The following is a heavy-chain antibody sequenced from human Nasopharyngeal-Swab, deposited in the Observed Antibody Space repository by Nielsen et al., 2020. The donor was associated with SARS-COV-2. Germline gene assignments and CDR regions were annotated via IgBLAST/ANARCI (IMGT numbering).Heavy chain of an antibody. V-gene: IGHV3-11*05. D-gene: IGHD2-2*01. Sequence: GGSLRLSCAASGFTFSDYYMSWIRQAPGKGLEWVSYISSSSSYTNYADSVKGRFTISRDNAKNSLYLQMNSPRAEDTAVYYCARDSMPHCSSTSCRKYGMDVWGQGTTVTVSS. CDR1: GFTFSDYY. J-gene: IGHJ6*02. CDR3: ARDSMPHCSSTSCRKYGMDV. CDR2: ISSSSSYT.